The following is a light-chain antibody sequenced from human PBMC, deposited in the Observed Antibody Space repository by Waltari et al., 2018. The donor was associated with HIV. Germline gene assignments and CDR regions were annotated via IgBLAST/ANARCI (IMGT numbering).Light chain of an antibody. CDR2: EVN. CDR3: SSYVGSNRV. J-gene: IGLJ3*02. Sequence: QSALTQPPSASGSPGQSVTISCTGISSDVGDYTYVSWYQQHPGKAPQLMIYEVNKRPSGVPDRFSGSKSGNTASLTVSGLQAEDAAEYYCSSYVGSNRVFGGGTKLTVL. CDR1: SSDVGDYTY. V-gene: IGLV2-8*01.